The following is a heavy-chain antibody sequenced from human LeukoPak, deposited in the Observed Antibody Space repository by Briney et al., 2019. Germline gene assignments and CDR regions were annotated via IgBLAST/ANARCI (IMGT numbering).Heavy chain of an antibody. J-gene: IGHJ2*01. Sequence: GGSLRLSCVASGLSFINYAMTWVRQAPGKGLEWVSTINSGSAGSTSYADPVRGRSTISRDNSKSTLYLQKNSLRADDTAIYYCAKSMTLQWRGFFDLWGRGTHVTVSS. CDR3: AKSMTLQWRGFFDL. V-gene: IGHV3-23*01. D-gene: IGHD6-19*01. CDR1: GLSFINYA. CDR2: INSGSAGST.